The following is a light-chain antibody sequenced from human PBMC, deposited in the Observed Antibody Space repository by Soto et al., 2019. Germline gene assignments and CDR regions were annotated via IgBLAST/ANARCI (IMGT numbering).Light chain of an antibody. V-gene: IGLV2-23*02. CDR1: SSDVGSYNL. CDR3: CSYASGNTVYV. J-gene: IGLJ1*01. CDR2: EDS. Sequence: QSALTQPASVSGSPGQSITISCTGTSSDVGSYNLVSWYQQHPGKAPKLMIYEDSKRPSGVSSRFSGSKSGNTASLTISGLQAEDEADYFCCSYASGNTVYVCGTVTKVTVL.